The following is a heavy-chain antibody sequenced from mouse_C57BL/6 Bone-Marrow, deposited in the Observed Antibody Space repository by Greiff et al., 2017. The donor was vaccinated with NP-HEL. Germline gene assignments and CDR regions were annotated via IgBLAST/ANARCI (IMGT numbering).Heavy chain of an antibody. CDR3: ARNSKRYYAMDY. D-gene: IGHD2-5*01. CDR2: IWSGGST. Sequence: QVHVKQSGPGLVQPSQSLSITCTVSGFSLTSYGVHWVRQSPGKGLEWLGVIWSGGSTDYNAAFISRLSISKDNSKSQVFFKMNSLQADDTAIYYCARNSKRYYAMDYWGQGTSVTVSS. CDR1: GFSLTSYG. J-gene: IGHJ4*01. V-gene: IGHV2-2*01.